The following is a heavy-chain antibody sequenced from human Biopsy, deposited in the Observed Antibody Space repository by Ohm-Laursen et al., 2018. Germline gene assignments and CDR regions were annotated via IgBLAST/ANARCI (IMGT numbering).Heavy chain of an antibody. J-gene: IGHJ1*01. CDR2: NIPILGTG. D-gene: IGHD3-9*01. Sequence: SVKASCNAPGGTFSNYGVNWVRQAPGQGLEWLGGNIPILGTGNYAQKFQDRVTVGADTSTSTATMELRSLRSDDTAVYYCATKLTGYFHHWGQGTLVIVSS. V-gene: IGHV1-69*06. CDR1: GGTFSNYG. CDR3: ATKLTGYFHH.